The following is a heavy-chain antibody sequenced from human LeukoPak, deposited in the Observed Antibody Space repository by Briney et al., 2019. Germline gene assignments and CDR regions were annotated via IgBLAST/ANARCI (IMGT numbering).Heavy chain of an antibody. J-gene: IGHJ4*02. V-gene: IGHV1-18*01. CDR2: ISAYNGNT. Sequence: ASVKVSCKVSGYMLTELSMHWVRQAPGQGLEWMGWISAYNGNTNNAQKLQDRVTTTTDTSTSTAYMELRSLRSDDTAVYYCARGRGYCSSTSCYPREFDYWGQGTLVTVSS. CDR1: GYMLTELS. D-gene: IGHD2-2*01. CDR3: ARGRGYCSSTSCYPREFDY.